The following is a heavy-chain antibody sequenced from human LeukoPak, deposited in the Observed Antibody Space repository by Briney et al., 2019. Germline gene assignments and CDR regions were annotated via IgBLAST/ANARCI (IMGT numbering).Heavy chain of an antibody. D-gene: IGHD3-22*01. CDR1: GYTFTGYY. V-gene: IGHV1-69*13. CDR2: IIPIFGTA. J-gene: IGHJ4*02. Sequence: ASVKVSCKASGYTFTGYYMHWVRQAPGQGLEWMGGIIPIFGTANYAQKFQGRVTITADESTSTAYMELSSLRSEDTAVYYCARDRGIVVWGQGTLVTVSS. CDR3: ARDRGIVV.